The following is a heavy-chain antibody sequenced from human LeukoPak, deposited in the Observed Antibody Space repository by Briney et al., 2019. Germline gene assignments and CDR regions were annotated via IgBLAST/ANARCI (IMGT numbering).Heavy chain of an antibody. CDR2: IKQDGSET. J-gene: IGHJ4*02. D-gene: IGHD6-13*01. V-gene: IGHV3-7*03. CDR3: ARDLMGIAYRGAFYY. Sequence: GGSLRLSCITSGFTFSAYWMSWVRQAPGKRLEYMASIKQDGSETYYVDSVKGRFTISRDNAKASLDLQMNNLRAEDTAVYYCARDLMGIAYRGAFYYWGQGTLVTVSS. CDR1: GFTFSAYW.